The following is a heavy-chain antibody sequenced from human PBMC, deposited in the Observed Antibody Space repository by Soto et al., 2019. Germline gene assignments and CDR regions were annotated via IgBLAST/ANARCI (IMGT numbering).Heavy chain of an antibody. Sequence: ASVKVSCKASGYSFAGYLLHWVRQAPGQGLEWMRWINTDSGDTKYARKFQGRVTMTRDTSTSTGYMELSSLRSDDTAVYHCTRRTGFLSGYYRHYGMDVWGQGTTVTVSS. CDR3: TRRTGFLSGYYRHYGMDV. V-gene: IGHV1-2*02. D-gene: IGHD3-3*01. CDR2: INTDSGDT. CDR1: GYSFAGYL. J-gene: IGHJ6*02.